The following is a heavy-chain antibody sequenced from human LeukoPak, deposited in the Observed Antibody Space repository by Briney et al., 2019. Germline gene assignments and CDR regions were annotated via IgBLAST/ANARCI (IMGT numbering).Heavy chain of an antibody. D-gene: IGHD3-10*01. Sequence: SQTLSLTCAISGDSVSSNSAAWNWIRQSPSRGLEWLGRTYYRSKWYNDYAVSVKSRITINPDTSKNQFSLQLNSVTPEDTAVYYCARAPYYGWGSYSIDYYYGMDVWGQGTTVTVSS. CDR2: TYYRSKWYN. V-gene: IGHV6-1*01. CDR1: GDSVSSNSAA. J-gene: IGHJ6*02. CDR3: ARAPYYGWGSYSIDYYYGMDV.